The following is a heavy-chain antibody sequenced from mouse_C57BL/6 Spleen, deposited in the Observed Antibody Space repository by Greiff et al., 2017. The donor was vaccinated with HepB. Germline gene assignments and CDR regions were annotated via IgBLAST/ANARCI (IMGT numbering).Heavy chain of an antibody. J-gene: IGHJ1*03. CDR3: ARNFMVVGSSYWYFDV. CDR2: IWSGGST. V-gene: IGHV2-2*01. Sequence: VQLQQSGPGLVQPSQSLSITCTVSGFSLTSYGVHWVRQSPGKGLEWLGVIWSGGSTDYNAAFISRLSISKDNSKSQVFFKMNSLQADDTAIYYCARNFMVVGSSYWYFDVWGTGTTVTVSS. CDR1: GFSLTSYG. D-gene: IGHD1-1*02.